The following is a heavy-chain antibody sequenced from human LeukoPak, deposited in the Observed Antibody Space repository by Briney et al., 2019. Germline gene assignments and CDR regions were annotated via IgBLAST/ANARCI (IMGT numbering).Heavy chain of an antibody. D-gene: IGHD1-14*01. CDR2: IYSASST. CDR3: ARDLSPWETRNPDAFDI. V-gene: IGHV3-53*01. J-gene: IGHJ3*02. Sequence: PGGSLRLSCAASGFTVSSNYMSWVRQAPGKGLEWGSVIYSASSTYYADSVKGRFSISRDNSKNTLYLQMNSLRVEDTAVYYCARDLSPWETRNPDAFDIWGQGTMVTVSS. CDR1: GFTVSSNY.